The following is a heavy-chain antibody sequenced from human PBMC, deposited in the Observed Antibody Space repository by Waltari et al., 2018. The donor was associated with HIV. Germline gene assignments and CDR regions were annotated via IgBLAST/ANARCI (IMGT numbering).Heavy chain of an antibody. CDR1: GFTFSSYG. CDR2: MSYDGSKK. J-gene: IGHJ4*02. D-gene: IGHD3-3*01. V-gene: IGHV3-30*18. Sequence: QVQLVESGGGVVQAGRSLRLSCAASGFTFSSYGMHWVRQAPGKGLEWVAVMSYDGSKKYYADSVKGRFTISRDNPKNTLYLQMNSLRGEDTAMYYCAKTPYDFWSGYFDYWGQGTLVTVSS. CDR3: AKTPYDFWSGYFDY.